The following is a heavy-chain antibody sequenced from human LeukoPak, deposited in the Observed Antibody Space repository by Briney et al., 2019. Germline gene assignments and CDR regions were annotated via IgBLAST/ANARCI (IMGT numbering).Heavy chain of an antibody. V-gene: IGHV1-46*01. Sequence: ASVKVSCKASGYTFTSYYMHWVRQALGQGLEWMGIINPSGGSTSYAQKFQGRVTMTRDTSTSTVYMELSSLRSEDTAVYYCARDPRDGYNNPHFDYWGQGTLVTVSS. J-gene: IGHJ4*02. CDR3: ARDPRDGYNNPHFDY. CDR2: INPSGGST. CDR1: GYTFTSYY. D-gene: IGHD5-24*01.